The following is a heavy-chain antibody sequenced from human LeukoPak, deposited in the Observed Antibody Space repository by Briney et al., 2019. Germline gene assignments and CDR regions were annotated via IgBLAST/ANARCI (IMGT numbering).Heavy chain of an antibody. Sequence: GGSLRLSCAASGFTFNKYWMHWVRQAPGKGLVWVALITWSGDGTYYADSVKGRFIISRDNSKRSLWLQMNSLKTEDSGLYFCAKSVVGGEGAYYFDYWGQGTLVTVSS. CDR2: ITWSGDGT. CDR1: GFTFNKYW. J-gene: IGHJ4*02. CDR3: AKSVVGGEGAYYFDY. D-gene: IGHD2-2*01. V-gene: IGHV3-43*01.